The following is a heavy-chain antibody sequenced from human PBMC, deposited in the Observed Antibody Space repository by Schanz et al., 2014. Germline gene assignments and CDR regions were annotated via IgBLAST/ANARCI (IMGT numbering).Heavy chain of an antibody. Sequence: EVHLVESGGCLVQPGGSLRLSCAASGFNFITFAMSWVRQAPGKGPEWVSAIGGDASRTYYADSVKGRFTISRDNSKSTLYLQMNSLRADDTAVYYCAREGERKGMLPYYFDYWGQGTLVTVSS. D-gene: IGHD3-10*01. CDR2: IGGDASRT. CDR3: AREGERKGMLPYYFDY. V-gene: IGHV3-23*04. J-gene: IGHJ4*02. CDR1: GFNFITFA.